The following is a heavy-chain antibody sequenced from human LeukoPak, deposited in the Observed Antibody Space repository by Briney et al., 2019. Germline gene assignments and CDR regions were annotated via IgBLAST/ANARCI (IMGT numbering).Heavy chain of an antibody. CDR2: VWYDGSNK. V-gene: IGHV3-33*01. CDR3: ARTRVTGTRESYYYYGMDV. CDR1: GFTFSSYG. D-gene: IGHD1-1*01. Sequence: PGRSLRLSCTASGFTFSSYGMHWVRQAPGKGLEWVAVVWYDGSNKYYAASVKGRFTISRDNSMNTLYLQMNSLRAEDTAVYYCARTRVTGTRESYYYYGMDVWGQGTTVTVS. J-gene: IGHJ6*02.